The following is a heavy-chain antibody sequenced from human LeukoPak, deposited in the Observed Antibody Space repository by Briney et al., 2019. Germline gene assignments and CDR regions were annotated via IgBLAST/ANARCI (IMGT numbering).Heavy chain of an antibody. CDR3: ARLSSHYGDYKVDP. D-gene: IGHD4-17*01. CDR1: GFTFSSYW. J-gene: IGHJ5*02. Sequence: QSGGSLRLSCAASGFTFSSYWMSWVRQAPGKGLEWVAVISYDGINKYYADSVKGRFTISRDNSKNTLYLQMNSLRAEDTAVYYCARLSSHYGDYKVDPWGQGTLVTVSS. CDR2: ISYDGINK. V-gene: IGHV3-30*03.